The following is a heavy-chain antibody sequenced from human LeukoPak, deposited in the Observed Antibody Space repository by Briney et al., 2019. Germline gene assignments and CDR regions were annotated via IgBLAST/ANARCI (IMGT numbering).Heavy chain of an antibody. J-gene: IGHJ4*02. Sequence: GASVKVSCKASGGTFSSYAISWVRQAPGQGLEWMGGIISIFGTANYAQKFRGRVTITTDESTSTAYMELSSLRSEDTAVYYCATLHGGNPSDYWGQGTLVTVSS. CDR3: ATLHGGNPSDY. V-gene: IGHV1-69*05. D-gene: IGHD4-23*01. CDR2: IISIFGTA. CDR1: GGTFSSYA.